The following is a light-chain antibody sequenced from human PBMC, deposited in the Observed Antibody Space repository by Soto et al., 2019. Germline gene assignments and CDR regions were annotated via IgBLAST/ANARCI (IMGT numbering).Light chain of an antibody. J-gene: IGKJ1*01. CDR3: QQYGSSPRT. V-gene: IGKV3-20*01. Sequence: EIVLTQSPGTLSLSPGERATLSCRASQSVSNNYLAWYQQKPGQAPRLLIYGASGRATGIPDKFSGSGSGTDFIRTISRLEPEDFVVYYCQQYGSSPRTFGQGTKVEIK. CDR1: QSVSNNY. CDR2: GAS.